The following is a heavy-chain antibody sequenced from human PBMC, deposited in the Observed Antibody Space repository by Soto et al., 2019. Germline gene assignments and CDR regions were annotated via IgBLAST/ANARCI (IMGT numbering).Heavy chain of an antibody. J-gene: IGHJ4*02. CDR1: GFTFSNFG. Sequence: QVQVVESGGGVVQPGRSLRLSCAASGFTFSNFGMHWVRQAPGKGLEWVAVIWHDGKNKDHADSVKGRFTISRDNSKNTLYPQMNSRRGEDTAVYYCARGPGKDEAIDYWGQGTMVTVSS. V-gene: IGHV3-33*01. CDR3: ARGPGKDEAIDY. CDR2: IWHDGKNK.